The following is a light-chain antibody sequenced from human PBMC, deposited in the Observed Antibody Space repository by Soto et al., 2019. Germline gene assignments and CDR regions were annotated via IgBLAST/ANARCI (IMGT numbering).Light chain of an antibody. CDR3: QQYETYSPWT. V-gene: IGKV1-5*01. J-gene: IGKJ1*01. CDR2: AAS. CDR1: QSISNY. Sequence: TQKTQSPSSLSASAAERVKITCSASQSISNYLDWYQQRPGKASKLLIYAASSLQTGVPSRFSGSGSGTESTLTISSLQPDDFATYYCQQYETYSPWTFGQGTNVDI.